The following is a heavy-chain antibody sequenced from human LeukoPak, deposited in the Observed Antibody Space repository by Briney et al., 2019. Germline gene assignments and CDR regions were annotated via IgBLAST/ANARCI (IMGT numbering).Heavy chain of an antibody. J-gene: IGHJ6*03. Sequence: SETLSLTCTVSGASISSYYWSWIRQPPGKGLEWIGSIYYSGSTYYNPSLKSRVTISVDTSKNQFSLKLSSVTAADTAVYYCARTGYCSSASCYTASRPYYYYYMDVWGKGTTVTVSS. D-gene: IGHD2-2*02. CDR3: ARTGYCSSASCYTASRPYYYYYMDV. V-gene: IGHV4-59*01. CDR2: IYYSGST. CDR1: GASISSYY.